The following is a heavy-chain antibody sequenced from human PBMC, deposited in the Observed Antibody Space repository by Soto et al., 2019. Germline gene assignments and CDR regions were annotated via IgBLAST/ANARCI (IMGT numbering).Heavy chain of an antibody. CDR3: ATLNSFGSDY. J-gene: IGHJ4*02. V-gene: IGHV3-74*01. CDR1: GFTFSNFW. CDR2: IYSDGSGT. D-gene: IGHD5-18*01. Sequence: PGGSLRLSCAASGFTFSNFWMHWFRRAPGKGLVWGSRIYSDGSGTTYADSVKGRFTISRDNAKSTLYLQMNSLRAEDTAVYYCATLNSFGSDYWGRGTLVTVSS.